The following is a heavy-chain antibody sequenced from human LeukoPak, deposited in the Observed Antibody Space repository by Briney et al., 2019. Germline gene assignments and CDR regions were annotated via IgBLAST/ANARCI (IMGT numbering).Heavy chain of an antibody. D-gene: IGHD6-6*01. CDR2: IYYSGST. CDR1: GGSISSSSYY. J-gene: IGHJ5*02. CDR3: ARQWSSSSLDWFDP. Sequence: SETLSLTCTVSGGSISSSSYYWGWIRQPPGTGQEWIGSIYYSGSTYYNPSLKSRVTISVDTSKNQFSLKLSSVTAADTAVYYCARQWSSSSLDWFDPWGQGTLVTVSS. V-gene: IGHV4-39*01.